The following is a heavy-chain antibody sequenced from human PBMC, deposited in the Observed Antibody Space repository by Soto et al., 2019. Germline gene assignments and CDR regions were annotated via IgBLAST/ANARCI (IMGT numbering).Heavy chain of an antibody. CDR2: ITSDTLTI. CDR1: GFQFNIYS. J-gene: IGHJ4*02. CDR3: ARAVVGHFDY. V-gene: IGHV3-48*01. D-gene: IGHD2-15*01. Sequence: EVQLVQSGGGLVRPGESLRLSCAASGFQFNIYSMKWIRQAPGKGLEWVSYITSDTLTIRYADSVRGRFIISRDNARISVFLHMNSLRAEHTATYYCARAVVGHFDYGGQGALVTGSS.